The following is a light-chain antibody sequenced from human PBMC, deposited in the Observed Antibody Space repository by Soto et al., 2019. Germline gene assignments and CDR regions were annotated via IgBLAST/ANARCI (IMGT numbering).Light chain of an antibody. CDR2: EVS. V-gene: IGLV2-14*01. CDR1: SSDVGGYNY. J-gene: IGLJ7*01. Sequence: QSALTQPASVSGSPGHSITISCTGTSSDVGGYNYVSWFQQYPGKAPKLMIYEVSNRPSGVSNRFSGSKSGNTASLTVSGLQAEDEADYYCTSFTSSNTWVFGGGTQLTVL. CDR3: TSFTSSNTWV.